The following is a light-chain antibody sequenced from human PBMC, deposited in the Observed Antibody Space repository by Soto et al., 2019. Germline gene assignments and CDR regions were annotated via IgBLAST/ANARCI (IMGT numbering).Light chain of an antibody. V-gene: IGKV3-15*01. Sequence: EIVMTQSPATLSVSPGERATLSCRASQPVSSNFAWYRQKPGQAPTLVIYRASTRATGIPARFSGSGSGTQRPHTISSLQSEDFAVYYCPQYNNWPYTFGQGTNLEIK. CDR1: QPVSSN. J-gene: IGKJ2*01. CDR2: RAS. CDR3: PQYNNWPYT.